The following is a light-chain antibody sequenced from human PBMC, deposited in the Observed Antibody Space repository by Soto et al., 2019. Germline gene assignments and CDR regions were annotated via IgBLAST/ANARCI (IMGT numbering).Light chain of an antibody. CDR3: QQYGSSPGT. CDR1: QSVSSSY. Sequence: EIVLTQSPGPLSLSPGERATLSCRSSQSVSSSYLAWYQQKPGQAPRPLIYGASSRATGIPDRFSGSGSGTDVTLTISRLEPEEFAGYYCQQYGSSPGTSGQGTKV. J-gene: IGKJ1*01. V-gene: IGKV3-20*01. CDR2: GAS.